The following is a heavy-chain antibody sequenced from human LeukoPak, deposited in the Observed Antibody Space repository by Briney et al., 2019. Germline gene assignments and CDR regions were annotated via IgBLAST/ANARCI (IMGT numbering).Heavy chain of an antibody. CDR2: IYYSGST. Sequence: SETLSLTCTVSGGSISSYYWSWIRQPPGKGLEWIGYIYYSGSTNYNPSLKSRVTISVDTSKNQFSLKLSSVTAADTAVYYCARDRTYCSSTSCFFDYWGQGTLVTVSS. CDR1: GGSISSYY. J-gene: IGHJ4*02. CDR3: ARDRTYCSSTSCFFDY. V-gene: IGHV4-59*01. D-gene: IGHD2-2*01.